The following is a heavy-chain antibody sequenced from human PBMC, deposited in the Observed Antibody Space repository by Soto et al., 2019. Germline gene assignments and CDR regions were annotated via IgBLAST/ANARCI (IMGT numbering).Heavy chain of an antibody. D-gene: IGHD6-13*01. CDR2: INSDGSST. Sequence: VGSLRLSCAASGFTFSGYWMHWVRQAPGKGLVWVSRINSDGSSTSYADSVKGRFTISRDNAKNTLYLQMNSLRAEDTAVYYCARGQYSSSWYRYYYYGMDVWGQGTTVTVSS. V-gene: IGHV3-74*01. CDR3: ARGQYSSSWYRYYYYGMDV. J-gene: IGHJ6*02. CDR1: GFTFSGYW.